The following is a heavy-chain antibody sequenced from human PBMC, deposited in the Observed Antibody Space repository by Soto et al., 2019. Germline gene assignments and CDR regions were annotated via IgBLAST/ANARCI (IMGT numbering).Heavy chain of an antibody. D-gene: IGHD2-2*01. Sequence: GGSLRLSCAASGFTVSSNYMSWVRQAPGKGLEWVSVIYSGGRKDYADSVRGRCTNSRDNSKNTLSLQMNNLRAEDTAMYYCAREDNRTSWAFDCWGQGTLVTVSS. J-gene: IGHJ4*02. CDR1: GFTVSSNY. CDR3: AREDNRTSWAFDC. CDR2: IYSGGRK. V-gene: IGHV3-53*01.